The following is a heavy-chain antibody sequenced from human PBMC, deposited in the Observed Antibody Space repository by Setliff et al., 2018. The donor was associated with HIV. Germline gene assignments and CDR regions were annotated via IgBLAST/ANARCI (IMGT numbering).Heavy chain of an antibody. Sequence: SETLSLTCTVSGGSISSSSYYWGWIRQPPGKGLEWIGCMYYSGSTNYNPSLKSRVTISADTPKNQFSLKLNSVTAADTAMYYCAGSFIYYYYYMDVWGKGTTVTVSS. CDR2: MYYSGST. V-gene: IGHV4-39*07. CDR1: GGSISSSSYY. D-gene: IGHD3-10*01. CDR3: AGSFIYYYYYMDV. J-gene: IGHJ6*03.